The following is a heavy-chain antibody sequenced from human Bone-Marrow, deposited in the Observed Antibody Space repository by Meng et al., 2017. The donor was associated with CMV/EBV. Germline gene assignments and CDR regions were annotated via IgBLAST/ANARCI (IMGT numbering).Heavy chain of an antibody. J-gene: IGHJ6*02. CDR1: GFTFDDYT. V-gene: IGHV3-43*01. CDR2: ISWDGGST. D-gene: IGHD5-18*01. Sequence: GGSLRLSCAASGFTFDDYTMHWVRQAPGKGLEWVSLISWDGGSTYYADSVKGRFTISRDNSKNSLYLQMNSLRTEDTALYYCAKDIEPTRGYSYGYEAYYYGMDVWGQGTTVTVSS. CDR3: AKDIEPTRGYSYGYEAYYYGMDV.